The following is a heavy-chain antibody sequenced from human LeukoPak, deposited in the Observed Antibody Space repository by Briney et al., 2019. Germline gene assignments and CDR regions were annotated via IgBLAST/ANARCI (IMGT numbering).Heavy chain of an antibody. CDR3: ARPARDFWSGYYINWFDP. CDR2: INHSGST. J-gene: IGHJ5*02. Sequence: SETLSLTCAVYGGSFSGYYWSWIRQPPGKGLEWIGEINHSGSTNYNPSLKSRVTISVDTSKNQFSLKLSSVTAADTAGYYCARPARDFWSGYYINWFDPWGQGTLVTVSS. D-gene: IGHD3-3*01. V-gene: IGHV4-34*01. CDR1: GGSFSGYY.